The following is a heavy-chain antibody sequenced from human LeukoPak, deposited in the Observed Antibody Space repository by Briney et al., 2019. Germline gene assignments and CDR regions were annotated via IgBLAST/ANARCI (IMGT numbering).Heavy chain of an antibody. V-gene: IGHV3-30*03. CDR3: ARDAAAAGTGLYYYYGMDV. J-gene: IGHJ6*02. CDR1: GFTFRNFW. Sequence: GGSLRLSCAASGFTFRNFWKTWVRQAPGKGLEWVAVISYDGSNKYYADSVKGRFTISRDNSKNTLYLQMNSLRAEDTAVYYCARDAAAAGTGLYYYYGMDVWGQGTTVTVSS. D-gene: IGHD6-13*01. CDR2: ISYDGSNK.